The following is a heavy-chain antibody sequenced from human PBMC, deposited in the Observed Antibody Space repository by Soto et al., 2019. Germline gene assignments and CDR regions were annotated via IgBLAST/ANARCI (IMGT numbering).Heavy chain of an antibody. CDR3: ARARSSSWYELRAYYYGMDV. Sequence: GGSLRLSCAASGFTFSSYWMHWVRQAPGKGLVWVSRINSDGSSTSYADSVKGRFTISRDNAKNTLYLQMNSLRAEDTAVYYCARARSSSWYELRAYYYGMDVWGQGTTVTV. V-gene: IGHV3-74*01. CDR1: GFTFSSYW. J-gene: IGHJ6*02. CDR2: INSDGSST. D-gene: IGHD6-13*01.